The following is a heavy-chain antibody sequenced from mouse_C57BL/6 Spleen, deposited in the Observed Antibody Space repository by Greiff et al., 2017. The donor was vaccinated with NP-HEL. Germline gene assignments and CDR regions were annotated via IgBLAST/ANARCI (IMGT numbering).Heavy chain of an antibody. CDR2: ISDGGSYT. CDR3: ARRYDYALAWFAY. V-gene: IGHV5-4*03. J-gene: IGHJ3*01. D-gene: IGHD2-4*01. CDR1: GFTFSSYA. Sequence: EVKLVESGGGLVKPGGSLKLSCAASGFTFSSYAMSWVRQTPEKRLEWVATISDGGSYTYYPDNVKGRFTISRDNAKNNLYLQMSHLKSEDTAMYYCARRYDYALAWFAYWGQGTLVTVSA.